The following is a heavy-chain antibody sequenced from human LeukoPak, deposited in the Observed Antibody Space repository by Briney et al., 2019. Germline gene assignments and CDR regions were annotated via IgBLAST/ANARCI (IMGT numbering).Heavy chain of an antibody. D-gene: IGHD1-1*01. CDR3: ARESGGRGTRPFDY. J-gene: IGHJ4*02. Sequence: PGGSLRLSCAASGFTFSSYWMHWVRQAPGKGLVWVSRINSDGSSTSYADSVKGRFTISRDNAKNTLYLQMNSLRAEDTAVYYCARESGGRGTRPFDYWGQGTLVTVSS. V-gene: IGHV3-74*01. CDR2: INSDGSST. CDR1: GFTFSSYW.